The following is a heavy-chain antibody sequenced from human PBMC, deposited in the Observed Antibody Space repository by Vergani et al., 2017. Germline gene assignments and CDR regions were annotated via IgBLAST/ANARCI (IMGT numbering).Heavy chain of an antibody. Sequence: QVQLQESGPGLVKPSETLSLTCTVSGGSISSYYWSWIRQPPGKGLEWIGYIYYSGSTNYNPSLKSRVTISVDTSKNQFSLKLSSVTAADTAVYYCAGSGYYYYMDVWCEGTTVTVSS. V-gene: IGHV4-59*01. CDR2: IYYSGST. J-gene: IGHJ6*03. CDR1: GGSISSYY. D-gene: IGHD3-10*01. CDR3: AGSGYYYYMDV.